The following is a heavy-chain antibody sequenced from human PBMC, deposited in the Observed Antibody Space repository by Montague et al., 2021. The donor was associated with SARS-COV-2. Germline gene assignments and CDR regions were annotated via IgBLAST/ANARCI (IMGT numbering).Heavy chain of an antibody. CDR1: GFSFSSHV. D-gene: IGHD1-1*01. V-gene: IGHV3-23*01. CDR3: AKETLERHFAYDI. Sequence: SLRLSCAASGFSFSSHVMTWFRQAPGEGLEWVSGVSGSANEIYYADSVRGRFTISRDNSKDTLYLQMESLRGEDTAKYYCAKETLERHFAYDIWGQGTMVTVSS. J-gene: IGHJ3*02. CDR2: VSGSANEI.